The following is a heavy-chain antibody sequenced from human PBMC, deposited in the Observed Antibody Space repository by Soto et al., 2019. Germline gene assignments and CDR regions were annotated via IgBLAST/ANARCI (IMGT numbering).Heavy chain of an antibody. CDR3: AREDRLLWFGELSWFDP. J-gene: IGHJ5*02. CDR1: GFTFSSYW. CDR2: INSDGSST. Sequence: GGSLRLSCAASGFTFSSYWMHWVRQAPGKGLVWVSRINSDGSSTSYADSVKGRFTISRDNAKNTLYLQMNSLRAEDTAVYYCAREDRLLWFGELSWFDPWGQGTLVTVSS. V-gene: IGHV3-74*01. D-gene: IGHD3-10*01.